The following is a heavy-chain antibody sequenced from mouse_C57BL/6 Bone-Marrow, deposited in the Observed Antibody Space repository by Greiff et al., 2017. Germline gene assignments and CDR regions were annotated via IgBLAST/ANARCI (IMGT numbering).Heavy chain of an antibody. CDR2: IYPRSGNT. CDR3: ARGGYYSNLGYAMDY. J-gene: IGHJ4*01. CDR1: GYTFTSYG. D-gene: IGHD2-5*01. V-gene: IGHV1-81*01. Sequence: QVQLKESGAELARPGASVKLSCKASGYTFTSYGISWVKQRPGQGLEWIGEIYPRSGNTYYNEKFKGKATLTADKSSSTAYMELRSLTSEDAAVYFCARGGYYSNLGYAMDYWGQGTSVTVSS.